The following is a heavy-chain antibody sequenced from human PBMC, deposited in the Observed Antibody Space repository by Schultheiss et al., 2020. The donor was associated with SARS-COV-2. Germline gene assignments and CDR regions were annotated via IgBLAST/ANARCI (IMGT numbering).Heavy chain of an antibody. J-gene: IGHJ6*02. Sequence: SETLSLTCTVSGGSISSGSYYWSWIRQPAGKGLEWIGRIYTSGSTNYNPSLKSRVTISVDTSKNQFSLKLSSVTAADTAVYYCARGRRGLWCDCYYYYGMDVWGQGTTVTVSS. CDR3: ARGRRGLWCDCYYYYGMDV. D-gene: IGHD2-21*01. CDR1: GGSISSGSYY. V-gene: IGHV4-61*02. CDR2: IYTSGST.